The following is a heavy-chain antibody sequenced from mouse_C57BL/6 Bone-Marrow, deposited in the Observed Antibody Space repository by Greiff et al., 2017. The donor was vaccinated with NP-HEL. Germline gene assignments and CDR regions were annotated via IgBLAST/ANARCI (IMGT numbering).Heavy chain of an antibody. CDR3: ARHDYDESRYFDY. CDR2: INPNNGGT. Sequence: VQLQQSGPELVKPGASVKMSCKASGYTFTDYNMHWVKQSHGKSLEWIGYINPNNGGTSYNQKFKGKATLTVNKSSSTAYMELRSLTSEDSAVYYCARHDYDESRYFDYWGQGTTLTVSS. CDR1: GYTFTDYN. D-gene: IGHD2-4*01. J-gene: IGHJ2*01. V-gene: IGHV1-22*01.